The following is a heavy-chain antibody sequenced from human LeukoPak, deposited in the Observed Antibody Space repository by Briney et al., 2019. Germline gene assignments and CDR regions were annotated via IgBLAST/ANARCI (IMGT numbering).Heavy chain of an antibody. CDR3: AKDRPGVVVAATPGQYFQH. CDR1: GFTFSSYG. Sequence: TGGSLRLSCAASGFTFSSYGMHWVRQAPGKGLEWVAVISYDGSNKYYADSVKGRFTISRDNSKNTLYLQMNSLRAEDTAVYYCAKDRPGVVVAATPGQYFQHWGQGTLVTVSS. D-gene: IGHD2-15*01. J-gene: IGHJ1*01. V-gene: IGHV3-30*18. CDR2: ISYDGSNK.